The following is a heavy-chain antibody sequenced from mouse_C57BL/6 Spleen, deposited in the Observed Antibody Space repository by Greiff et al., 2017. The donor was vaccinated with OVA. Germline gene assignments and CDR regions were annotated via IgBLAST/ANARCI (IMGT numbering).Heavy chain of an antibody. D-gene: IGHD1-1*01. CDR1: GYTFTSYW. Sequence: QVQLQQPGAELVKPGASVKLSCKASGYTFTSYWMHWVKQRPGRGLEWIGRIDPNSGGTKYNEKFKSKATLTVDKPSSTAYMQLSSLTSEDSAVYYCAKGGSYGSSYWFAYWGQGTLVTVSA. CDR2: IDPNSGGT. J-gene: IGHJ3*01. V-gene: IGHV1-72*01. CDR3: AKGGSYGSSYWFAY.